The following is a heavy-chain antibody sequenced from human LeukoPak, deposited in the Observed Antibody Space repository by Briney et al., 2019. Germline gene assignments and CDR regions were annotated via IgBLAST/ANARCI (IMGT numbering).Heavy chain of an antibody. CDR1: GFTFSTYI. Sequence: PGGSLRLSCAASGFTFSTYIMNWVRQTPGKGLEWVSSIGTSTSYIYYADSVKGRFTISRDNSKNTLYLQMNSLRAEDTAVYYCAKDPRRYSRTGGYFDYWGQGTLVTVSS. J-gene: IGHJ4*02. CDR2: IGTSTSYI. D-gene: IGHD6-13*01. V-gene: IGHV3-21*01. CDR3: AKDPRRYSRTGGYFDY.